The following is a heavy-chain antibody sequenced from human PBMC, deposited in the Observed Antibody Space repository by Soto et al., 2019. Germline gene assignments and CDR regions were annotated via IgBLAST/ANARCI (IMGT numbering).Heavy chain of an antibody. J-gene: IGHJ4*02. V-gene: IGHV3-9*01. D-gene: IGHD2-21*02. CDR2: ISANGDNK. Sequence: GGSLRLPCVVSGFIVDDYAMHWVRQAPGKGLEWVSGISANGDNKDYADSVKGRFTISRDNAKNSLFLQMNSLRPEDTALYYCAKDVKWGGMTTIHYFDSWGKGTQVTGSS. CDR1: GFIVDDYA. CDR3: AKDVKWGGMTTIHYFDS.